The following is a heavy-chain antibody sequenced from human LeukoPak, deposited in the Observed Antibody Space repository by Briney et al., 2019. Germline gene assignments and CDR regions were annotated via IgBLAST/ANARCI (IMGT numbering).Heavy chain of an antibody. V-gene: IGHV3-11*01. CDR1: GFTLRDYY. D-gene: IGHD3-10*02. CDR2: ISSSGTGI. J-gene: IGHJ3*02. CDR3: ARAMWDAFDI. Sequence: PGGSLRLSCAASGFTLRDYYMGWIRQAPGKGLEWVSYISSSGTGIYYADSVKGRFTISRDNAKNSLYLQENSLRAENTAVYYCARAMWDAFDIWGQGTMVTVSS.